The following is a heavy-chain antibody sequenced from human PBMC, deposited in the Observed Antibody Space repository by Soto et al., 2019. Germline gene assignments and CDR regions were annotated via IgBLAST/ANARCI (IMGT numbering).Heavy chain of an antibody. D-gene: IGHD6-13*01. J-gene: IGHJ6*02. CDR1: GGSFSGYY. Sequence: SETLSLTCAVYGGSFSGYYWSWIRQPPGKGLEWIGEINHSGSTNYNPSLKSRVTISVDTSKNQFSLKLSSVTAADTAVYYCARGGAAAAIYYYYYSGMDVWGQGTKVTVSS. V-gene: IGHV4-34*01. CDR3: ARGGAAAAIYYYYYSGMDV. CDR2: INHSGST.